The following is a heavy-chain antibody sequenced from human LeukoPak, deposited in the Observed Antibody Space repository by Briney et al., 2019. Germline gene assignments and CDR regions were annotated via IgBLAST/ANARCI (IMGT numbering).Heavy chain of an antibody. CDR2: IYYSGST. CDR3: ARKYYYGSGSYSP. Sequence: SETLSLTCTVSGGSISSYYWSWIRQPPGKGLEWIGYIYYSGSTNYNPSLKSRVTISVDTSKNQFPLKLSSVTAADTAVYYCARKYYYGSGSYSPWGQGTLVTVSS. V-gene: IGHV4-59*01. D-gene: IGHD3-10*01. CDR1: GGSISSYY. J-gene: IGHJ5*02.